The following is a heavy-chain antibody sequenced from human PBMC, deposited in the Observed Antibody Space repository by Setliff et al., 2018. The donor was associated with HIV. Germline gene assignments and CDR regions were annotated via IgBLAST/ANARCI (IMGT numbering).Heavy chain of an antibody. CDR2: IFYSETVYYGGRT. Sequence: PSETLSITCTVSGGSISSNNYYWGWIRQPPGKGLEWIGSIFYSETVYYGGRTYYSPSLKSRVTISVDTSKSQFSLKLSSVTAADTAVYYCARGVPLLPPHYWGQGTLVTVSS. D-gene: IGHD2-21*02. CDR1: GGSISSNNYY. J-gene: IGHJ4*02. CDR3: ARGVPLLPPHY. V-gene: IGHV4-39*07.